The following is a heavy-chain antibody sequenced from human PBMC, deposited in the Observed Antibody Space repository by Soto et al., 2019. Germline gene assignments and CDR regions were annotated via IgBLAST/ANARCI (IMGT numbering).Heavy chain of an antibody. V-gene: IGHV4-34*01. Sequence: SETLSLTCAVYGGSFSGYYWSWIRQPPGKGLEWIGEINHSGSTNYNPSLKSRFTISVDTSKNQFSLKLSSVTAADTAVYYCARRGGISIVATFDPWGQGTLVTVSS. D-gene: IGHD5-12*01. CDR3: ARRGGISIVATFDP. J-gene: IGHJ5*02. CDR1: GGSFSGYY. CDR2: INHSGST.